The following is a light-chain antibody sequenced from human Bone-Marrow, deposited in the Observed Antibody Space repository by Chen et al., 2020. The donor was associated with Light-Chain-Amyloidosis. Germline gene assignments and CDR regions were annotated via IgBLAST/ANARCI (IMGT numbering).Light chain of an antibody. CDR2: EDD. J-gene: IGLJ3*02. CDR1: SGSIATNY. CDR3: QSYQGSSQGV. V-gene: IGLV6-57*01. Sequence: NFMLTQPHSVSESPGKTVIISCTRSSGSIATNYVQWYQQRPGSSPTTVIYEDDQRPSGVPDRFSGSIDRSSNSASLTISGLTTEDEADYYCQSYQGSSQGVFGGGTKLTVL.